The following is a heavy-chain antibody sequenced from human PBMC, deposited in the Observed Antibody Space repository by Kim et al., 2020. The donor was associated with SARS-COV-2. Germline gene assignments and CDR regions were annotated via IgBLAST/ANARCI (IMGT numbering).Heavy chain of an antibody. V-gene: IGHV3-30*18. D-gene: IGHD2-21*02. CDR1: GFTFNNYA. J-gene: IGHJ3*01. CDR2: ISYDGSIK. Sequence: GGSLRLSCGASGFTFNNYAMHWVRQPPGKGLEWVAVISYDGSIKYYADSLKGQFTVSRDSSHNTLYLQMRSLRPEDTALYYCAKSSDFFWFKKGLNAF. CDR3: AKSSDFFWFKKGLNAF.